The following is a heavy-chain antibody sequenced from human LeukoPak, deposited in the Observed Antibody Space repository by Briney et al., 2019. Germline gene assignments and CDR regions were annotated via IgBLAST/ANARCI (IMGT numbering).Heavy chain of an antibody. D-gene: IGHD1-26*01. Sequence: PGGSLRLSCAASGFTFSSYAMHWVRQAPGKGLEYVSAISSNGGSTYHANSVKGRFTISRDNSKNTLYLQMGSLRAEDMAVYYCARTPRGSYVDYWGQGTLVTVSS. J-gene: IGHJ4*02. V-gene: IGHV3-64*01. CDR1: GFTFSSYA. CDR2: ISSNGGST. CDR3: ARTPRGSYVDY.